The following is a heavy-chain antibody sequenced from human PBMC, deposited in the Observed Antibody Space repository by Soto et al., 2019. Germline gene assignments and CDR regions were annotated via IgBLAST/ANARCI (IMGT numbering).Heavy chain of an antibody. CDR3: AKAGSGSYLRFDY. CDR2: ISGSGGST. J-gene: IGHJ4*02. V-gene: IGHV3-23*01. Sequence: EVQLLESGGGLVQPGGSLRLTCAASGFTFSSYAMSWVRQAPGKGLEWVSAISGSGGSTYYADSVKGRFTISRDNSKNTLYLQMNSLRAEDTAVYYCAKAGSGSYLRFDYWGQGTLVTVSS. CDR1: GFTFSSYA. D-gene: IGHD1-26*01.